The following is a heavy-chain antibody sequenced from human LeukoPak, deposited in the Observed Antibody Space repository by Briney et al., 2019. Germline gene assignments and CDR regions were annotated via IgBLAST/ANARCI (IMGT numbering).Heavy chain of an antibody. CDR3: ARVTYYYDSSGYWGHDAFDI. CDR1: GFTFSSYE. CDR2: ISSSGSTI. J-gene: IGHJ3*02. V-gene: IGHV3-48*03. D-gene: IGHD3-22*01. Sequence: GGSLRLSCAASGFTFSSYEMNWVRQAPGKGLEWVSYISSSGSTIYYADSVKGRFTISRDNAKNSLYLQMNSLRAEDTAVYYCARVTYYYDSSGYWGHDAFDIWGQGTMVTVSS.